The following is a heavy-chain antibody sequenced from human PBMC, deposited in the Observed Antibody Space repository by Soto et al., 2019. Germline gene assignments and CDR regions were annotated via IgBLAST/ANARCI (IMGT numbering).Heavy chain of an antibody. Sequence: ASETLSLTCAVYGGSFSGYYWSWIRQPPGKGLEWIGEINHSGSTNYNPSLKSRVTISVDTSKSQFSLKLSSVTAADTAVYYCARTVKGYCSSTSCYFWFDPWGQGTLVTVSS. CDR3: ARTVKGYCSSTSCYFWFDP. D-gene: IGHD2-2*01. V-gene: IGHV4-34*01. CDR1: GGSFSGYY. CDR2: INHSGST. J-gene: IGHJ5*02.